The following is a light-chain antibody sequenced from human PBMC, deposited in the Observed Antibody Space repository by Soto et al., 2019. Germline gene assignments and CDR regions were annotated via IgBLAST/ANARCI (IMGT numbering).Light chain of an antibody. CDR3: QQSNNYPWT. V-gene: IGKV1-5*03. Sequence: DIQMTQSPSTLSASVGDRVTITCRASQYIHNYLAWYQQKPGEAPKLLIYEAANLESGVPSRFSGGGTGTEFTLTISSLQPDDFATFYSQQSNNYPWTFGQRTRVEI. J-gene: IGKJ1*01. CDR2: EAA. CDR1: QYIHNY.